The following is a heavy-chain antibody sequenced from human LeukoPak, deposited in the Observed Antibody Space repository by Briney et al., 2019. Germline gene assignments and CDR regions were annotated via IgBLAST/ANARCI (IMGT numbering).Heavy chain of an antibody. V-gene: IGHV4-34*01. CDR3: ASTHRRFGELLCYFDY. D-gene: IGHD3-10*01. J-gene: IGHJ4*02. CDR1: GGSFSGYY. Sequence: SETLSLTCAVYGGSFSGYYWSWIRQPPGKGLEWIGEINHSGSTNYNPSLKSRVTISVDTSKNQFSLKLSSVTAADTAVYYCASTHRRFGELLCYFDYWGQGTLVTVSS. CDR2: INHSGST.